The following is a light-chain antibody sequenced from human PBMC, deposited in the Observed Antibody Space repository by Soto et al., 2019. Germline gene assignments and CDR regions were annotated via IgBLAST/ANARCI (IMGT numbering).Light chain of an antibody. J-gene: IGKJ2*01. CDR2: GAA. Sequence: EIVLTQSPGTLSLSPGERATLSCRASQSVSSSYLAWYQQKPGQAPRLLIYGAASRATGITDRFSGSGSGTEFTLTIIRLEPEDFSVYYCHQYGSSPYTFGQGTKLEIK. CDR3: HQYGSSPYT. V-gene: IGKV3-20*01. CDR1: QSVSSSY.